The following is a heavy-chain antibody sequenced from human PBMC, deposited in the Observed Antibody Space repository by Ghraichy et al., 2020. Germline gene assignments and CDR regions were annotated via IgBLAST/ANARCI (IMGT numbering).Heavy chain of an antibody. V-gene: IGHV3-49*03. CDR2: IRSKAYGGTP. J-gene: IGHJ6*02. CDR1: GFTFGDYT. D-gene: IGHD2-15*01. Sequence: GSLRLSCTASGFTFGDYTMSWFRQAPGKGLEWIGFIRSKAYGGTPEYAASVKGRFTVSRDDSKSIAYLQMNNLKTEDTAVYYCSRDYFATGTANYYYYGMDVWGQGTTVTVSS. CDR3: SRDYFATGTANYYYYGMDV.